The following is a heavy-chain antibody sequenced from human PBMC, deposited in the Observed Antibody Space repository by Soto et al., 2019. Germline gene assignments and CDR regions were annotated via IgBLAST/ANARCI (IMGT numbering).Heavy chain of an antibody. Sequence: SGSTLVNPTQTLTLTCTFSGFSLSTSGVGVGWIRQPPGKALEWLALIYWDDDKRYSTSLKTRLTISKDTSKNLVVLTMTNMDPTDTATYYCARTLGSSTLDYWGQGTLVTVSS. CDR3: ARTLGSSTLDY. D-gene: IGHD6-13*01. J-gene: IGHJ4*02. CDR2: IYWDDDK. CDR1: GFSLSTSGVG. V-gene: IGHV2-5*02.